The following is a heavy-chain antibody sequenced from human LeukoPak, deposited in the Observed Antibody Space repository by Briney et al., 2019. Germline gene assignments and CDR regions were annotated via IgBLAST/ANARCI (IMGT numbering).Heavy chain of an antibody. J-gene: IGHJ5*02. V-gene: IGHV4-59*12. CDR1: GGSMSSYY. CDR3: AREREGWFDP. Sequence: TSETLSLTCTVSGGSMSSYYWSWIRQPPGKGLEWIGYIYYSGSTNYNPSLKSRVTISVDKSKNQFSLKLSSVTAADTAVYYCAREREGWFDPWGQGTLVTVSS. CDR2: IYYSGST.